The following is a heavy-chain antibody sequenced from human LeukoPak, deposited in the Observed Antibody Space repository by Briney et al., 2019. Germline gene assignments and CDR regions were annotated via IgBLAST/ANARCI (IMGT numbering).Heavy chain of an antibody. D-gene: IGHD6-19*01. CDR1: GYIFTSCG. Sequence: GASVKVSCKASGYIFTSCGIGWVRQAPGQGLEWMGWISAYNGNTHYAQKLQARVTMTTVTSTSTAYMELRSLRSDDTAVYYCARVASGSGWYDYYYYYMDVWGKGTTVTVSS. CDR2: ISAYNGNT. J-gene: IGHJ6*03. CDR3: ARVASGSGWYDYYYYYMDV. V-gene: IGHV1-18*01.